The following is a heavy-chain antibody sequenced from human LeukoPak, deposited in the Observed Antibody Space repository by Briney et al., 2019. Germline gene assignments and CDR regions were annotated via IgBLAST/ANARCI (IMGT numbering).Heavy chain of an antibody. CDR3: ARDQGY. J-gene: IGHJ4*02. CDR1: GFTFSSYA. Sequence: GGSLRLSCAASGFTFSSYAMSWVRQAPGKGLEWVSVIYSGGSTFYADSVKDRFTISRDNSQNTLYLQMNSLRAEDTAIYYCARDQGYWGQGTLVTVSS. CDR2: IYSGGST. V-gene: IGHV3-66*01.